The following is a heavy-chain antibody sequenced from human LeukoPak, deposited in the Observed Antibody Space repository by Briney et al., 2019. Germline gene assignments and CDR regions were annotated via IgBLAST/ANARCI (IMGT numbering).Heavy chain of an antibody. CDR1: GYTFTNYD. D-gene: IGHD3-10*01. V-gene: IGHV1-8*02. J-gene: IGHJ4*02. Sequence: ASVKVSCKASGYTFTNYDLYWVRQAPGQGLEWMGWMNPNSGYTGYAPDFQGRVTMTRDTSINTAYMELSSLRSEDTAVYYCARSNYYYYGSGSMKWGQGTLVTVSS. CDR3: ARSNYYYYGSGSMK. CDR2: MNPNSGYT.